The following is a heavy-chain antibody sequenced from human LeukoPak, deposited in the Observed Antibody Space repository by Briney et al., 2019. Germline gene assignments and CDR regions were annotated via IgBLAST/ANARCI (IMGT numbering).Heavy chain of an antibody. CDR3: ARDLYRGYDYGY. J-gene: IGHJ4*02. D-gene: IGHD5-12*01. CDR2: IYYSGST. Sequence: PSETLSLTCTVSGGSISSYYWTWIRQPPGKGLEWIGYIYYSGSTSYNPSLKSRVTISMDVSKNQFSLNLTSVTAADTAVYYCARDLYRGYDYGYWGQGTLVTVSA. V-gene: IGHV4-59*01. CDR1: GGSISSYY.